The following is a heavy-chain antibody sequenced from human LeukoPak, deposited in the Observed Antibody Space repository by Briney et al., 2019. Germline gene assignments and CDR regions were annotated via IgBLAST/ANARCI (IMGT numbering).Heavy chain of an antibody. CDR2: INHSGST. V-gene: IGHV4-34*01. CDR3: AIKYSSSWYNY. D-gene: IGHD6-13*01. J-gene: IGHJ4*02. Sequence: ETLSLTCAVYGGSLRGYYWSWIPQPPGKGLEWIGEINHSGSTNDNPSLKSQVTISVDTSKNQFSLKLSSVTAADTTVYYCAIKYSSSWYNYWGQGTLVTVSS. CDR1: GGSLRGYY.